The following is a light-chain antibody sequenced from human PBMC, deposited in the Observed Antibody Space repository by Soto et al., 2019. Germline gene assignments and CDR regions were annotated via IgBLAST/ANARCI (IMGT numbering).Light chain of an antibody. J-gene: IGKJ1*01. Sequence: DIQMTQSPSSLSVSVGDRVTITCRASHGIGTSLGWFQQHPGKAPKSLIYSASTLQVVVPSRFSRSVSGTDSALTATSQQPEDSATYYYQQDATYPRTFGQGTKVDVK. CDR3: QQDATYPRT. CDR1: HGIGTS. V-gene: IGKV1-16*01. CDR2: SAS.